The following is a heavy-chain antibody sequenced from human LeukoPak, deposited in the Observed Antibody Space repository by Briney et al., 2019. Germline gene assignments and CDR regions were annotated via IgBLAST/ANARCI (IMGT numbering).Heavy chain of an antibody. CDR3: ARDSGTDSSGWPNDAFDI. Sequence: SETLSLTCTVSGGSISSYYWSWIRQPPGKGLEWIGYIYYSGSTKYNPSLKSRVTMSVDTSKNQFSLKLSSVTAADTAVYYCARDSGTDSSGWPNDAFDIWGQGTMVTVSS. CDR2: IYYSGST. J-gene: IGHJ3*02. CDR1: GGSISSYY. D-gene: IGHD6-19*01. V-gene: IGHV4-59*12.